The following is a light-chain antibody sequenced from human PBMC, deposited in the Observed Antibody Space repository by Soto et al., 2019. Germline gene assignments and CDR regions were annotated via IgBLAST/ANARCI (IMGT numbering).Light chain of an antibody. CDR2: AAS. CDR3: QQYSSYWT. Sequence: DIQMTQSPSSLSASVGDRVTITCRASQSISSYLNWYQQKPGKAPKLLIYAASSLQSGVPSRFSGSGFGTEITLTISSLQPDDLATYYCQQYSSYWTFGKGTQGGYQ. J-gene: IGKJ1*01. CDR1: QSISSY. V-gene: IGKV1-39*01.